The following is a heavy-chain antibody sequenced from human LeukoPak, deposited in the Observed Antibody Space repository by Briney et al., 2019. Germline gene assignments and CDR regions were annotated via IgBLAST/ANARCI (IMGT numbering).Heavy chain of an antibody. CDR2: INHSGST. Sequence: PSETLSLTCAVYGGSFSGYYWSWIRQPPGKGLEWIGEINHSGSTYYNPSLKSRVTISVDTSKNQFSLKLSSVTAADTAVYYCARITGPTRYYYYYMDAWGKGTTVTVSS. CDR1: GGSFSGYY. J-gene: IGHJ6*03. CDR3: ARITGPTRYYYYYMDA. D-gene: IGHD1-20*01. V-gene: IGHV4-34*01.